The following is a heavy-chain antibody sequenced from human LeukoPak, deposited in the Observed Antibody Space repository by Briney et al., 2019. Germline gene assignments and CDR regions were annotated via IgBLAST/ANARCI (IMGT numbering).Heavy chain of an antibody. CDR2: IYHSGST. J-gene: IGHJ4*02. Sequence: PPETLSLTCTVSGYSISNGYYWGWIRQPPGKGLEWIGSIYHSGSTYYNPSLKSRVTISVDTSKNQFSLRLSSVTAADTAVYYCARRTTYIGWRPSESPSCFDYWGQGTLVTVSS. CDR3: ARRTTYIGWRPSESPSCFDY. D-gene: IGHD2-21*02. CDR1: GYSISNGYY. V-gene: IGHV4-38-2*02.